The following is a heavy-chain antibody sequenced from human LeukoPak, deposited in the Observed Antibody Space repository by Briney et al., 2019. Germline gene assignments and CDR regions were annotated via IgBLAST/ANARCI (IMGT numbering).Heavy chain of an antibody. Sequence: GGSLRLSCAASGFTFSTYSMNWVRQAPGKGLEWVSSITRSSYIYYADSVKGRFTISRDNSKNTLYLQMNSLRAEDTAVYYCAKDRKQWLVQGYFQHWGQGTLVTVSS. D-gene: IGHD6-19*01. CDR1: GFTFSTYS. CDR2: ITRSSYI. V-gene: IGHV3-21*04. CDR3: AKDRKQWLVQGYFQH. J-gene: IGHJ1*01.